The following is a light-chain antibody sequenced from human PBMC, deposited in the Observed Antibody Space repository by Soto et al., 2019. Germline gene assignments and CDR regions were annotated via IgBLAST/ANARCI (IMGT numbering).Light chain of an antibody. CDR3: QQSFSAPHT. V-gene: IGKV1-39*01. Sequence: DIQMTQSPSSLSASVGDRVTITCRASQRISSYLHWYQRKPGKAPTLLIYAESSLQRGVPSRFSGSGSGTDFTLTISSLQPGDFATYYCQQSFSAPHTFGQGTTLEI. CDR1: QRISSY. J-gene: IGKJ2*01. CDR2: AES.